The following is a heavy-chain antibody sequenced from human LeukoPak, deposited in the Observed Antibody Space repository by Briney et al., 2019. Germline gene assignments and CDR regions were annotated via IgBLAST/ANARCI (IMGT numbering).Heavy chain of an antibody. J-gene: IGHJ6*03. V-gene: IGHV3-74*01. Sequence: GGSLRLSCAASGFTFSSYWMHWVRQAPGKGLVWVSRINNDGSNTRDADSVKGRFTISRDNAKNTLYLQMNSLRAEDTAVYYCARSGISWYYYYMDVWGKGTTVTISS. CDR1: GFTFSSYW. CDR2: INNDGSNT. CDR3: ARSGISWYYYYMDV. D-gene: IGHD2-15*01.